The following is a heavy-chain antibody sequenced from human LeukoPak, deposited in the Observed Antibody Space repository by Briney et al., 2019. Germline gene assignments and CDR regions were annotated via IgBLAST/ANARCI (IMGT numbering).Heavy chain of an antibody. CDR3: AKEEPMGHGSGSRTYFDY. CDR2: ISGSGGST. V-gene: IGHV3-23*01. CDR1: GFTFSSYA. J-gene: IGHJ4*02. Sequence: PGGSLRLSCAASGFTFSSYAMSWVRQAPGKGLEWVSAISGSGGSTYYADSVKGRFTISRDNSKNTLYLQMNSLRAEDTAVYYCAKEEPMGHGSGSRTYFDYWGQGTLVTVSS. D-gene: IGHD3-10*01.